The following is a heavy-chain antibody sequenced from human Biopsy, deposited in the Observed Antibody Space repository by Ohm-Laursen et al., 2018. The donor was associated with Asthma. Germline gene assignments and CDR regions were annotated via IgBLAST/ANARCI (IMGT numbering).Heavy chain of an antibody. Sequence: SDTLSLTCSVSGGSVSSDKYYWSWIRQPPGKGLAWVSYISYSGSTDYNPSLKSRLTISMGTSKNQFSLKLSSVTAADTAVYYCARVPTTLRYFDLWGRGTLVTVSS. CDR1: GGSVSSDKYY. CDR3: ARVPTTLRYFDL. D-gene: IGHD2-15*01. CDR2: ISYSGST. V-gene: IGHV4-61*01. J-gene: IGHJ2*01.